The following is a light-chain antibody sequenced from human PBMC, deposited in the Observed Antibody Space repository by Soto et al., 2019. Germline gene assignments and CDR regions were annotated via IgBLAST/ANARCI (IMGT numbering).Light chain of an antibody. CDR1: QSVSSN. CDR2: GAS. V-gene: IGKV3-15*01. J-gene: IGKJ2*01. Sequence: EIVMTQSPATLSVSPGERATLSCRASQSVSSNLAWYQQKPGQAPSLLIYGASTRATGIPARFSGSGSGTEFTLTISSLQSEDFAVYYCQQYNNWPPWYTFGQGTKLEIK. CDR3: QQYNNWPPWYT.